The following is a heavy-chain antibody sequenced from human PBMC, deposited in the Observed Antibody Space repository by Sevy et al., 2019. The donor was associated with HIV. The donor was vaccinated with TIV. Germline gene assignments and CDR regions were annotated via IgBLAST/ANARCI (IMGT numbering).Heavy chain of an antibody. CDR1: GFTFSSYG. D-gene: IGHD1-7*01. J-gene: IGHJ6*02. CDR3: AKDEAGTTGYYYYYAKGV. CDR2: ISYDGSNK. V-gene: IGHV3-30*18. Sequence: GGSLRLSCAASGFTFSSYGMHWVRQAPGKGLEWVAVISYDGSNKYYEDSVKGRFTISRDNSKNKQYLQMNSLRAEDTAVYYGAKDEAGTTGYYYYYAKGVWGQGTTVTVSS.